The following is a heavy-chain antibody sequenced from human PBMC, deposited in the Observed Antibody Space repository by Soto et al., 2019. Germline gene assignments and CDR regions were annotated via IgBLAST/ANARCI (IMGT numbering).Heavy chain of an antibody. Sequence: PGGSLRLSCAASGFSFSNYAMNWVRQAPGKGLEWVSAISAGGSNTSYADSVKGRFTISSDNSKNTLYLQMNGLRADDTAVYYCAKEYSTSFDYWGQGTPVTVSS. V-gene: IGHV3-23*01. CDR3: AKEYSTSFDY. J-gene: IGHJ4*02. CDR2: ISAGGSNT. D-gene: IGHD6-6*01. CDR1: GFSFSNYA.